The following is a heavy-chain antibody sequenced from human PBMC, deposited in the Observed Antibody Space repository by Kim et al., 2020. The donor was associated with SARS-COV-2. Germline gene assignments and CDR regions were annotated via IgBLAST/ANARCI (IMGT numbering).Heavy chain of an antibody. CDR2: IYYSGST. D-gene: IGHD6-19*01. Sequence: SETLSLTCTVSGGSISSYYWSWIRQPPGKGLEWIGYIYYSGSTNYNPSLKSRVTISVDTSKNQFSLKLSSVTAADTAVYYFARCGWSGWYRGAFDIWGPG. V-gene: IGHV4-59*01. J-gene: IGHJ3*02. CDR1: GGSISSYY. CDR3: ARCGWSGWYRGAFDI.